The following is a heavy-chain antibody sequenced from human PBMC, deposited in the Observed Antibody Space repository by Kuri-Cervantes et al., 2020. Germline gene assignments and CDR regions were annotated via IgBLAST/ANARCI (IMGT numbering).Heavy chain of an antibody. CDR3: ARGHPRRGYSYGGNWFDP. V-gene: IGHV4-34*01. J-gene: IGHJ5*02. CDR2: INHSGTT. D-gene: IGHD5-18*01. Sequence: SWVRQAPGKGLEWIGEINHSGTTNYNPSLKSRVTISVDTSKNQFSLKLSSVTAADTAVYYCARGHPRRGYSYGGNWFDPWGQGTLVTVSS.